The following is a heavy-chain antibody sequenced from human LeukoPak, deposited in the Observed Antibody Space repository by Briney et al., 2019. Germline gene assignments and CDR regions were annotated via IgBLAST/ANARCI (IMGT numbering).Heavy chain of an antibody. V-gene: IGHV4-38-2*02. CDR2: IYHGGSS. D-gene: IGHD2-2*01. CDR1: GYSITSGSY. Sequence: SETLSLTCTVSGYSITSGSYWGWIRQPPGKGLGWIGSIYHGGSSYYNPSLKSRVTISVDTSKNQFSLKLSSVTAADTAVYYCARNGSSCSSTSCYGTPFDNWGQGALVTVSS. J-gene: IGHJ4*02. CDR3: ARNGSSCSSTSCYGTPFDN.